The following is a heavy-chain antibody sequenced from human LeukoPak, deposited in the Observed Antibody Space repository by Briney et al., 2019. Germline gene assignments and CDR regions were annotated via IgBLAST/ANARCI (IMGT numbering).Heavy chain of an antibody. CDR3: ARGGRYCSGGSCYLS. CDR1: GFTFSSYG. Sequence: PGRSLRLSCAASGFTFSSYGMHWVRQAPGKGLKWVALISYDGSNDYYADSVKGRFTISRDNSKNTLYLQMNSLRAEDTAVYYCARGGRYCSGGSCYLSWGQGTLVTVSS. V-gene: IGHV3-30*03. CDR2: ISYDGSND. J-gene: IGHJ4*02. D-gene: IGHD2-15*01.